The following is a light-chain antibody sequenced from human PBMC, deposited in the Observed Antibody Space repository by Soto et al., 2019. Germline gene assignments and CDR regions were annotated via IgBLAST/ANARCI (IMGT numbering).Light chain of an antibody. CDR2: GAS. Sequence: EIVLTQSPGTLSLSPGERATLFCRASQSVSSSYLAWYQQKPGQAPRLLIYGASSRATGIPDRFSGSGSGTDFTLTITRLESEDFAVYYCQQYGTSPPITFGQGTRLEI. CDR3: QQYGTSPPIT. J-gene: IGKJ5*01. CDR1: QSVSSSY. V-gene: IGKV3-20*01.